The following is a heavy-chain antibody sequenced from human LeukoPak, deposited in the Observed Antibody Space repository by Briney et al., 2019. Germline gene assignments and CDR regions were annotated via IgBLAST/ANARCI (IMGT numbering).Heavy chain of an antibody. V-gene: IGHV3-7*03. CDR3: AKSGCSSTSCYGLFSGWFDP. J-gene: IGHJ5*02. CDR1: AFIFSGHW. Sequence: HPGGSLRLSCEGSAFIFSGHWMNWVRQTPGKGLEWVASIKEDGSERQYVDSVKGRFSISRDNTKGSLFLQLNSLRAEDTAVYYCAKSGCSSTSCYGLFSGWFDPWGQGTLVTVSS. D-gene: IGHD2-2*01. CDR2: IKEDGSER.